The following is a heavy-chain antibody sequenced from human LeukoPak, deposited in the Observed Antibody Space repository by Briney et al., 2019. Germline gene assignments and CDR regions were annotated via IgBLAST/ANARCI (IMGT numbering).Heavy chain of an antibody. D-gene: IGHD3-22*01. V-gene: IGHV3-30*02. J-gene: IGHJ4*02. CDR2: IRYDGTNK. Sequence: GGSLRLSCAASAFTFSSYGMHWVRQAPGKGLEWVAFIRYDGTNKYYADSVKGRFTISRDNSKNTLYLQMNSLRAEDTAVYYCARDYYDSSGYLQYYFDYWGQGTLVTVSS. CDR1: AFTFSSYG. CDR3: ARDYYDSSGYLQYYFDY.